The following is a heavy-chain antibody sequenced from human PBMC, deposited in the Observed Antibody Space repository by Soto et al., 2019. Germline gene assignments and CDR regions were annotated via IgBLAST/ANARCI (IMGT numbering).Heavy chain of an antibody. CDR2: ISPYNGNT. V-gene: IGHV1-18*04. CDR1: GYTFVSYG. D-gene: IGHD3-22*01. J-gene: IGHJ5*02. CDR3: ARAQNFFDSSGYYDH. Sequence: QIQLVQSAAEVKKPGASVKVSCKTSGYTFVSYGISWVRQAPGQGREWMGWISPYNGNTNFAQRFRGRVTLTTDTSTDIVYMDLGSLKSDDTAVYYCARAQNFFDSSGYYDHWGQGTLITVSS.